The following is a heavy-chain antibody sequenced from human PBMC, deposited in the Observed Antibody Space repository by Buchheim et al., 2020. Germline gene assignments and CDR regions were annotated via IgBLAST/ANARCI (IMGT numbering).Heavy chain of an antibody. D-gene: IGHD6-19*01. CDR2: IWFDGSKK. J-gene: IGHJ4*02. CDR1: GFTFSSYG. CDR3: AKDGVPYSSGWYLTE. Sequence: QVQLVESGGGVVQPGRSLRLSCAASGFTFSSYGMHWVRQAPGKGLEWVAVIWFDGSKKYYADSVKGRFTISRDNSKNTLYLQMNSLRAEDTAVYYCAKDGVPYSSGWYLTEWGQGTL. V-gene: IGHV3-33*06.